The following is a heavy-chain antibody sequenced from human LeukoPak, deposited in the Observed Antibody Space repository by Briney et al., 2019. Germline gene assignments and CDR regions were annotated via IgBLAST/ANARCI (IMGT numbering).Heavy chain of an antibody. CDR2: INAGNGNT. CDR3: ARVWDYGDFGFDP. J-gene: IGHJ5*02. V-gene: IGHV1-3*01. Sequence: GGSLRLSCAASGFTFSGSAMHWVRQAPGQRLEWMGRINAGNGNTKYSQKFQGRVTITRDTSASTAYMELSSLRSEDTAVYYCARVWDYGDFGFDPWGQGTLVTVSS. CDR1: GFTFSGSA. D-gene: IGHD4-17*01.